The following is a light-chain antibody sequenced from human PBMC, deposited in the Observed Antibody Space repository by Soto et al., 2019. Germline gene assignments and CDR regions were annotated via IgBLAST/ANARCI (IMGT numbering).Light chain of an antibody. CDR1: SSNRGINF. V-gene: IGLV1-51*02. J-gene: IGLJ1*01. CDR2: ENN. Sequence: QAVVTQPPSLSAAPEQKVTISGSRGSSNRGINFVPWYQPFPGGVTKLLIYENNKRPSGIPDRFSGAKSGTPATLDITGLQTGDEADYYCATWDGRLSVGVFGGGTKVNLL. CDR3: ATWDGRLSVGV.